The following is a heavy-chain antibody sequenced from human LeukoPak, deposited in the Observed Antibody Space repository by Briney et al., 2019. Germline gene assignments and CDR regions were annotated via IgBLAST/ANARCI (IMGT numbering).Heavy chain of an antibody. D-gene: IGHD6-13*01. CDR3: ARDAMEWAAAGQFFDY. Sequence: SVKVSCKASGGTFSSYAISWVRQAPGQGLEWMGRIIPIFGTANYAQKFQGRVTITTDESTSTAYMELSSLRSEDTAVYYCARDAMEWAAAGQFFDYWGQGTLATVSS. CDR2: IIPIFGTA. V-gene: IGHV1-69*05. CDR1: GGTFSSYA. J-gene: IGHJ4*02.